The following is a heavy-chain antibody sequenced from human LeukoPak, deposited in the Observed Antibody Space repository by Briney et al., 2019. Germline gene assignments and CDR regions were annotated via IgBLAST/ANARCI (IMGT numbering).Heavy chain of an antibody. Sequence: SETLSLTCTVSGGSISSYYWSWIRQPPGKGLEWIGYIYYSGSTNYNPSLKSRVTISVDTSKNQFSLKLSYVIAADTAVYYCARMVGWGARRYYYYYMDVWGKGTTVTISS. J-gene: IGHJ6*03. CDR1: GGSISSYY. CDR2: IYYSGST. V-gene: IGHV4-59*01. CDR3: ARMVGWGARRYYYYYMDV. D-gene: IGHD1-26*01.